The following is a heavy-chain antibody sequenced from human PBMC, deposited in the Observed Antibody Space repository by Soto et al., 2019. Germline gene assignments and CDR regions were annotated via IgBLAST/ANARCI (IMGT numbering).Heavy chain of an antibody. Sequence: GGSLRLSCAASGFTFSSYAMSWVRQAPGKGLEWVSAISGSGGSTYYADSVKGRFTISRDNSKNALYLQMNSLRAEDTAVYYCAKDQTDHPLRLGELSFDYWGQGTLVTVSS. J-gene: IGHJ4*02. CDR2: ISGSGGST. D-gene: IGHD3-16*02. CDR1: GFTFSSYA. V-gene: IGHV3-23*01. CDR3: AKDQTDHPLRLGELSFDY.